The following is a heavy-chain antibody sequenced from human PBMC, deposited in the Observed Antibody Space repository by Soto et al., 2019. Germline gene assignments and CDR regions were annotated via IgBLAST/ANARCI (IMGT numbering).Heavy chain of an antibody. J-gene: IGHJ4*02. CDR3: ATETAAAGDY. Sequence: QVQLVESGGGVVQPGRSLRLSCAASGFTFSSYAMHWVRQAPGKGLEWVAVISYDGSNKYYADSVKGRFTISRDNSKNTLYRQMNSLRAEDTAVYYCATETAAAGDYWGQGTLVTVSS. D-gene: IGHD6-13*01. V-gene: IGHV3-30-3*01. CDR1: GFTFSSYA. CDR2: ISYDGSNK.